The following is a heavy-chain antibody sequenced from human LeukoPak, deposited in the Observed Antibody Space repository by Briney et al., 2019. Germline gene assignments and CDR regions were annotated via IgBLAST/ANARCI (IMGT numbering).Heavy chain of an antibody. J-gene: IGHJ4*02. CDR1: GFTFSSYS. V-gene: IGHV3-21*01. D-gene: IGHD6-19*01. Sequence: PGGSLRLSCAASGFTFSSYSMKWGRQAPGKGLEWVSSISSSSSYIYYADSVKGRFTISRDNAKNSLYLQMNSLRAEDTAVYYCARDLRSSGWYYFDYWGQGTLVTVSS. CDR2: ISSSSSYI. CDR3: ARDLRSSGWYYFDY.